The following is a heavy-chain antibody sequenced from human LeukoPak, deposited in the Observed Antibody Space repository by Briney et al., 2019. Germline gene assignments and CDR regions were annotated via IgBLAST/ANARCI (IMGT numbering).Heavy chain of an antibody. Sequence: PSETLSLTCTVSGCSISSGGYYWSWLRQHPGKGLEWIGNIYYGRSTYYNPSLNSRVTISVDTSKNQFSLKLSSVTAADTAVYYCATGNLGDYGRDAFDIWGQGTMVTVSS. CDR3: ATGNLGDYGRDAFDI. J-gene: IGHJ3*02. CDR2: IYYGRST. D-gene: IGHD4-17*01. V-gene: IGHV4-31*03. CDR1: GCSISSGGYY.